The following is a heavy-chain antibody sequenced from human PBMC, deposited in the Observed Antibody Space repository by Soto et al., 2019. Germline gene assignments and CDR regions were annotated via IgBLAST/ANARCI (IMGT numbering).Heavy chain of an antibody. CDR2: IYYSGTT. CDR3: ARGTVVVVSAAIGYYGMDV. CDR1: GDSISSGGYY. D-gene: IGHD2-2*02. J-gene: IGHJ6*02. Sequence: SETLSLTCTVSGDSISSGGYYWSWIRQHPGKGLEWIGYIYYSGTTYYNPSLESRVTISADTSENQFSLRVNSVTAADTAVYYCARGTVVVVSAAIGYYGMDVWGQGTTVTVSS. V-gene: IGHV4-31*03.